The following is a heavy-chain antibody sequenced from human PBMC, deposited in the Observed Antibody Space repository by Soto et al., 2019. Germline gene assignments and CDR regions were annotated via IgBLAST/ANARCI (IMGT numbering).Heavy chain of an antibody. CDR3: AGPGYSSQDY. D-gene: IGHD5-18*01. CDR2: ISGSGDGT. V-gene: IGHV3-23*01. J-gene: IGHJ4*02. Sequence: GGSLRLSCAASGFSFRSFALTWVRQAPGKRLEWVSAISGSGDGTDYADSVKGRFTISRDNSKDTLYLQMNSLRAEDTAVYYCAGPGYSSQDYWGQGALVTVSS. CDR1: GFSFRSFA.